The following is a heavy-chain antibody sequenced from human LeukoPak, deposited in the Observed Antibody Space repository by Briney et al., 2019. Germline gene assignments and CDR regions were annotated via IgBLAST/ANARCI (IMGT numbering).Heavy chain of an antibody. D-gene: IGHD6-25*01. CDR3: AKHLRPAATAYYFDY. V-gene: IGHV3-23*01. J-gene: IGHJ4*02. Sequence: PGGSLRLSCAASGFTFSRYAMSWVRQAPGKGLEGVSAISGSGGSTYYADYVKGRLTISRDNSKNTLYLQMNRLRAEDTAVYYCAKHLRPAATAYYFDYWGLGTLVTVSS. CDR1: GFTFSRYA. CDR2: ISGSGGST.